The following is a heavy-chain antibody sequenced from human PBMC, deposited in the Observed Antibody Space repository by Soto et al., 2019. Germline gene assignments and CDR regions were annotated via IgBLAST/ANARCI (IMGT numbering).Heavy chain of an antibody. Sequence: LSLSCAASGFIFNTYAMSSVRQAPGKGLEGVSGMSGSVGITVYSDSVKGLFTISRVASEKSMSPPMNKLTVEDTAVSFVAKDATGAYIGGFEFGGQGTMVTVSS. CDR1: GFIFNTYA. CDR2: MSGSVGIT. CDR3: AKDATGAYIGGFEF. J-gene: IGHJ3*01. D-gene: IGHD2-8*02. V-gene: IGHV3-23*01.